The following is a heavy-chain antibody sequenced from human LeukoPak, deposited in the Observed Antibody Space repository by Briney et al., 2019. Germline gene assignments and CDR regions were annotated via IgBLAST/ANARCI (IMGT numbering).Heavy chain of an antibody. V-gene: IGHV4-61*02. J-gene: IGHJ4*02. D-gene: IGHD4-17*01. CDR1: GGSISSGSYY. CDR2: IYTSGST. Sequence: PSETLSLTCTVSGGSISSGSYYWSWIRQPAGKGLEWIGRIYTSGSTNYNPSLKSRVTISVDTSKNQFSLKLSSVTAADTAVYYCARDAAYGDYVGHWGQGTLVIVSS. CDR3: ARDAAYGDYVGH.